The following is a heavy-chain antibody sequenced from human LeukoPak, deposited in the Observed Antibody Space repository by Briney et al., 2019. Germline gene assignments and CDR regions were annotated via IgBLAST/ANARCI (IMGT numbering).Heavy chain of an antibody. CDR3: ARSLDVDIVATTHFDY. V-gene: IGHV1-69*13. CDR2: IIPIFGTA. J-gene: IGHJ4*01. Sequence: SVKVSCKASGGTFSSYAISWVRQAPGQGLEWMGGIIPIFGTANYAQKFQGRVTITADESTSTAYMELSSLRSEDTAVYYCARSLDVDIVATTHFDYWVHGTLVTVSS. CDR1: GGTFSSYA. D-gene: IGHD5-12*01.